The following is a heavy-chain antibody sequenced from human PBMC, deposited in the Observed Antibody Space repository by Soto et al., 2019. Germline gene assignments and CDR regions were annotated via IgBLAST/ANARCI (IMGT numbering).Heavy chain of an antibody. Sequence: PSETLSLTCTVSGGSISSYYWSWIRQPPGKGLEWIGNIYYSGSTNYNPSLKSRVTISVDTSKNQFSLKLSSVTAADTAVYYCARHAGGTIFGVVIMAPAWFDPWGQGTLVTVSS. D-gene: IGHD3-3*01. J-gene: IGHJ5*02. CDR1: GGSISSYY. CDR2: IYYSGST. V-gene: IGHV4-59*08. CDR3: ARHAGGTIFGVVIMAPAWFDP.